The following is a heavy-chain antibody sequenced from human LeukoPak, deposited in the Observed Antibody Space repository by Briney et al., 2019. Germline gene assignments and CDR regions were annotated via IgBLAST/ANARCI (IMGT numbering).Heavy chain of an antibody. CDR3: ARDSPYSPHDS. Sequence: KPSETLSLTCAVYGGSFNTFYWSWIRQPPGKGLEWIGQINRYGSANYNPSLKSRVAKSLDTSKNQFSLKVTSVTAADTAIYYCARDSPYSPHDSWGQGTLVTVSS. J-gene: IGHJ4*02. CDR1: GGSFNTFY. D-gene: IGHD4-11*01. V-gene: IGHV4-34*01. CDR2: INRYGSA.